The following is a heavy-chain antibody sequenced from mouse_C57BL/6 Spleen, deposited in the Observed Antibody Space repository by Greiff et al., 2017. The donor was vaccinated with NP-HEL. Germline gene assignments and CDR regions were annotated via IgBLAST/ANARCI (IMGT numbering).Heavy chain of an antibody. D-gene: IGHD3-2*02. J-gene: IGHJ4*01. CDR3: ARSLRLHAMDY. CDR2: INPGSGGT. V-gene: IGHV1-54*01. Sequence: VQLQQSGAELVRPGTSVTVSCKASGYAFTNSLIEWVKQRPGQGLEWIGVINPGSGGTNYNEKFKGKATLTADKSSSTAYMQLSSLTSEDSAVYFCARSLRLHAMDYWGQGTSVTVSS. CDR1: GYAFTNSL.